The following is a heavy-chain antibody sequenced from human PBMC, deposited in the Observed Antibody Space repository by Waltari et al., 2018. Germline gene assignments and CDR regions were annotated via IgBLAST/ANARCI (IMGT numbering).Heavy chain of an antibody. D-gene: IGHD4-17*01. CDR2: IIPIFGTA. Sequence: QVQLVQSGAEVKKPGSSVKASCQASGGTFRSYAISWVRQAPGQGLEWMGGIIPIFGTANYAQKFQCRVTITTDESTSTAYMELSSLRSEDTAVYYCVMLWSWDKMTTAPYGMDVWGQGTTVTVSS. CDR3: VMLWSWDKMTTAPYGMDV. J-gene: IGHJ6*02. V-gene: IGHV1-69*05. CDR1: GGTFRSYA.